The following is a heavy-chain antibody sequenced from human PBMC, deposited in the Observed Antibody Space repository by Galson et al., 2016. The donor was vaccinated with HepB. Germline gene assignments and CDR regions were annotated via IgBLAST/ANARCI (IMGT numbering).Heavy chain of an antibody. CDR1: NAPIRGANW. V-gene: IGHV4-4*02. J-gene: IGHJ4*02. CDR2: THHRGGT. CDR3: ASLSRGSSGDYPADH. Sequence: SETLSLTCGVSNAPIRGANWWGWVRQPPGRGLEWIGETHHRGGTRYNPSLESRVTISIDESKNQFALELESVTAADTAIYFCASLSRGSSGDYPADHWGQGTLVAVSS. D-gene: IGHD7-27*01.